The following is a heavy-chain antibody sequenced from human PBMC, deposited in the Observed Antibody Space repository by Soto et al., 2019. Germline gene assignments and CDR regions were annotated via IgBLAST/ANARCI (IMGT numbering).Heavy chain of an antibody. J-gene: IGHJ4*02. D-gene: IGHD2-15*01. V-gene: IGHV4-59*01. CDR2: IHHSGHA. CDR3: AREGGGGTIAFDY. Sequence: SETLSLTCTVSGDSISDYYWSWIRQPPGKGLEWIGYIHHSGHANYNPALTSRVTMSVGTSRNQFSLKLTSVTAADTAVYYCAREGGGGTIAFDYWGQGTPVTVS. CDR1: GDSISDYY.